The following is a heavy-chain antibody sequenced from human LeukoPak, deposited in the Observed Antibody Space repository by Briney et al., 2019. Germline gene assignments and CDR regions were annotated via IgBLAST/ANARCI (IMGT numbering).Heavy chain of an antibody. CDR1: GFTFGDYA. V-gene: IGHV3-49*04. Sequence: GGSLRLSRTASGFTFGDYAMAWVRQALGKGLEWVGFIRSKSYGGTTEYAASVKGRFTISRDDSKSIAYLQMNSLKTEDTAVYYCSRGPYCSSGSCYPDPDAFDIWGQGTAVTFSS. J-gene: IGHJ3*02. CDR2: IRSKSYGGTT. D-gene: IGHD2-15*01. CDR3: SRGPYCSSGSCYPDPDAFDI.